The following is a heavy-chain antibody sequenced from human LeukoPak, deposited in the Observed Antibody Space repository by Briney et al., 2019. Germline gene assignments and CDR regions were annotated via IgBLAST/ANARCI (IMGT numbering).Heavy chain of an antibody. Sequence: GGSLRLSCAASGVTLGTYAMSWARQAPGKGLEWVSGVSSPGSGRTTYYADSVKRRFTISRHSSKNTLFLHMNTLRAEHTAIYYCAKDRTVGASYWSFDLWGRGTLVTVSS. D-gene: IGHD1-26*01. CDR3: AKDRTVGASYWSFDL. V-gene: IGHV3-23*01. J-gene: IGHJ2*01. CDR2: VSSPGSGRTT. CDR1: GVTLGTYA.